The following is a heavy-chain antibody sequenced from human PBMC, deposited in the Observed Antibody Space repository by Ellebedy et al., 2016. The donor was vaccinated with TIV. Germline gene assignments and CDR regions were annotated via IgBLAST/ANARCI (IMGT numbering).Heavy chain of an antibody. CDR2: IFPGDSQT. D-gene: IGHD2-15*01. CDR3: ARHVSTPGWSYDY. J-gene: IGHJ4*02. CDR1: GYGFTGHW. Sequence: PGGSLRLSCKASGYGFTGHWIAWVRQMPGKGLEWMGIIFPGDSQTKYGASFQGQVTISADKSINTAYLQWSSLKASDTAMYYCARHVSTPGWSYDYWGQGALVTVSS. V-gene: IGHV5-51*01.